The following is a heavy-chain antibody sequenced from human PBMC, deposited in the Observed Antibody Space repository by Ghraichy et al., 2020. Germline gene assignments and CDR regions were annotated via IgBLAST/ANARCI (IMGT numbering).Heavy chain of an antibody. D-gene: IGHD1-26*01. V-gene: IGHV2-5*01. CDR1: GFSLSTSGVG. Sequence: SGPLVKPTQTLTLTCTFSGFSLSTSGVGVGWIRQPPGKALEWLALIYWNDDKRYSPSLKSRLTITKDTSKNQVVLTMTNMDPVDTATYYCAHSPYSGSYYGNYFDYWGKGTLVTVSS. CDR2: IYWNDDK. CDR3: AHSPYSGSYYGNYFDY. J-gene: IGHJ4*02.